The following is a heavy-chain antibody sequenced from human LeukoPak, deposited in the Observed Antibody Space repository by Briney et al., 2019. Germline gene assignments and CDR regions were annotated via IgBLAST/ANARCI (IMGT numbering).Heavy chain of an antibody. Sequence: GGSLRLSCAASGFTFSSYAMSWVRQAPGKGLEWVSAISGSGGSTYYADSVKGRFTISRDNSKNTLYLQMNSLRAEDTAVYYCARATFWSGYPIDYWGQGTLVTVSS. D-gene: IGHD3-3*01. CDR2: ISGSGGST. J-gene: IGHJ4*02. CDR3: ARATFWSGYPIDY. V-gene: IGHV3-23*01. CDR1: GFTFSSYA.